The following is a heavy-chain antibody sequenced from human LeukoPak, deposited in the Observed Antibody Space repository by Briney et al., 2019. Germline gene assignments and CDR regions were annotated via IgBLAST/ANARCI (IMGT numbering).Heavy chain of an antibody. J-gene: IGHJ6*03. Sequence: SETLSLTCTVSGGSISSGSYYWSWIRQPAGKGLEWIGRIYTSGSTNYNPSLKSRVTTSVDTSKNQFSLKLSSVTAADTAVYYCARDGKDMDVWGKGTTATVSS. CDR1: GGSISSGSYY. CDR2: IYTSGST. V-gene: IGHV4-61*02. CDR3: ARDGKDMDV. D-gene: IGHD4-23*01.